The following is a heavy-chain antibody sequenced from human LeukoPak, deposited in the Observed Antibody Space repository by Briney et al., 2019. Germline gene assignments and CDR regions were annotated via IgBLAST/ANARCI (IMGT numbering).Heavy chain of an antibody. CDR3: ARPRGESSVWFQRGEYYAMD. CDR1: GFTFSSYW. V-gene: IGHV3-74*01. CDR2: INSDGTST. D-gene: IGHD6-19*01. Sequence: GGSLRLSCAASGFTFSSYWIHWVRQAPGKGLVWVSRINSDGTSTRYADSVKGRFTISRDNAKNTLYLQMNSLRPDDTAVYFCARPRGESSVWFQRGEYYAMD. J-gene: IGHJ6*01.